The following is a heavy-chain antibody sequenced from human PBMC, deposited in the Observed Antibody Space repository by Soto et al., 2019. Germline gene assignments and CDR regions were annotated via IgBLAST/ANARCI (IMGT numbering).Heavy chain of an antibody. V-gene: IGHV4-34*01. CDR1: GGSFSGYY. CDR3: ARGTRVVVPAALDY. CDR2: INHSGST. D-gene: IGHD2-2*01. J-gene: IGHJ4*02. Sequence: SETLSLTCAVYGGSFSGYYWTWIRQPPGTGLEWIGEINHSGSTNYNPSLKSRVTISVDTSKNQFSLKLSSVTAADTAVYYCARGTRVVVPAALDYWGQGTLVTVSS.